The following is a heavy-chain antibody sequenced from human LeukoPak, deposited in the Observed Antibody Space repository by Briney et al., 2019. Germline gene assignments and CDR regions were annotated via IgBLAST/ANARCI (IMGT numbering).Heavy chain of an antibody. J-gene: IGHJ4*02. V-gene: IGHV3-23*01. CDR1: GFTFSNFA. Sequence: HPGGSLRLSCAASGFTFSNFAMSWVRQAPGKELEWVSVISGNGANIFYADSVKGRFTISRDNSKNTLYLQMNSLGAEDTAVYYCAKRATSWYYFEYWGQGTLVTVSS. CDR3: AKRATSWYYFEY. CDR2: ISGNGANI.